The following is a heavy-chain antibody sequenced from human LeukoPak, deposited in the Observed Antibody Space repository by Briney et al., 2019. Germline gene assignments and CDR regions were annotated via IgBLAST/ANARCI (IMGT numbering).Heavy chain of an antibody. D-gene: IGHD3-22*01. J-gene: IGHJ3*02. CDR2: IYISGST. CDR1: GGGSISSYY. CDR3: ARDSIGITMTSGAFDI. Sequence: PSETLSLTCTVSGGGSISSYYWSWIRQPAGKGLEWIGRIYISGSTNYNPSLKSRVTMSVDTSNNQFSLKLSSVTAADTAVYYCARDSIGITMTSGAFDIWGQGTMVTVSS. V-gene: IGHV4-4*07.